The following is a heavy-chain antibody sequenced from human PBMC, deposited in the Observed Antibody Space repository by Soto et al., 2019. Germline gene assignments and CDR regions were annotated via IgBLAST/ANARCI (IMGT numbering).Heavy chain of an antibody. CDR2: ISWNSGSI. CDR3: AKEYCSGGSCRYYFDY. J-gene: IGHJ4*02. D-gene: IGHD2-15*01. CDR1: GFTFDDYA. V-gene: IGHV3-9*01. Sequence: PGGSLRLSCAASGFTFDDYAMHWVRQAPGKGLEWVSGISWNSGSIGYADSVKGRFTISRDNAKNSLYLQMNSLRAEDTAVYYCAKEYCSGGSCRYYFDYWGQGTLVTVSS.